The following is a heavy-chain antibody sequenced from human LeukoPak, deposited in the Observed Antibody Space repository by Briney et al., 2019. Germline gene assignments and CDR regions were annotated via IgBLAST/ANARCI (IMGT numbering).Heavy chain of an antibody. CDR1: GSTFSCYA. D-gene: IGHD4-11*01. CDR2: ISGSGGST. Sequence: GGSLRLSCAASGSTFSCYAMSWVRQAPGKGLEWVSAISGSGGSTYYADSVKGRFTISRDNSKSTLYLQMNSLRAEDTAVYYCAKLLYSNYAGVAFDIWGQGTMVTVSS. V-gene: IGHV3-23*01. J-gene: IGHJ3*02. CDR3: AKLLYSNYAGVAFDI.